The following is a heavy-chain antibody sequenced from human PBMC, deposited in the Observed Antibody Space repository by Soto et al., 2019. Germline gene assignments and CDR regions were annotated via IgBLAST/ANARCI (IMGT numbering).Heavy chain of an antibody. D-gene: IGHD3-16*01. CDR2: IWHDGSDA. CDR1: IFTFTSSG. J-gene: IGHJ6*03. CDR3: ARGLGNYFYYMDV. Sequence: QVQLVESGGGVVQPGRSLRLSCSASIFTFTSSGMHWVRQAPGKGREWVALIWHDGSDASYADSVKGRFTISRDNSKHTLYLQMNSLRAEDTAVYYCARGLGNYFYYMDVWGKGTTVTVSS. V-gene: IGHV3-33*01.